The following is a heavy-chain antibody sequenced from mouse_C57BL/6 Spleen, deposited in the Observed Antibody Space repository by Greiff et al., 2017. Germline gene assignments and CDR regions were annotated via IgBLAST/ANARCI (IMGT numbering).Heavy chain of an antibody. CDR2: IWSGGST. Sequence: VQVVESGPGLVQPSQSLSITCTVSGFSLTSYGVHWVRQSPGKGLEWLGVIWSGGSTDYNAAFISRLSISKDNSKSQVFFKMNSLQADDTAIYYCARITTGSRGYFDVWGTGTTVTVSS. CDR3: ARITTGSRGYFDV. D-gene: IGHD1-1*01. CDR1: GFSLTSYG. V-gene: IGHV2-2*01. J-gene: IGHJ1*03.